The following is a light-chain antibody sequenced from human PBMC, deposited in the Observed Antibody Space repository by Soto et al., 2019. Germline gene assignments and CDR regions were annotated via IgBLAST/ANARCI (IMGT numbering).Light chain of an antibody. J-gene: IGKJ2*01. Sequence: EIVLMQSPATLSLSPGERATLSCRASQSRKRRYLAWYQQKPGQAPRVLIYAASSRATGIPARFSGSGSGTDFTLTISSLEPEDFALYYCQQRNNWPPAFGQGTKVDIK. CDR1: QSRKRRY. V-gene: IGKV3D-20*02. CDR3: QQRNNWPPA. CDR2: AAS.